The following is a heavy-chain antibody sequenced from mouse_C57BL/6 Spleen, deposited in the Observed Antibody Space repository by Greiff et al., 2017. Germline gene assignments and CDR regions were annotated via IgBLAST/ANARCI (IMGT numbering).Heavy chain of an antibody. CDR2: IYPGDGDT. Sequence: QVQLQQSGPELVKPGASVKISCKASGYAFSSSWMNWVKQRPGKGLEWIGRIYPGDGDTNYNGKFKGKATLTADKSSSTAYMQLSSLTSEDSAVYFGARRCDVYAMDYWGQGTSVTVSS. V-gene: IGHV1-82*01. J-gene: IGHJ4*01. CDR1: GYAFSSSW. D-gene: IGHD2-13*01. CDR3: ARRCDVYAMDY.